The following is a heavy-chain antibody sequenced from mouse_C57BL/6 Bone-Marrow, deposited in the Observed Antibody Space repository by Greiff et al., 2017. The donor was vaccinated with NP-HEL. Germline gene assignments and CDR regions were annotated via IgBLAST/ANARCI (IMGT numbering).Heavy chain of an antibody. D-gene: IGHD1-1*01. CDR1: GYSITSGYY. CDR3: ARYYYGSREDWYFDD. Sequence: EVKLQESGPGLVKPSQSLSLTCSVTGYSITSGYYWNWIRQFPGNILEWMGYISYDGSNNYIPSLKNRISITLDTSKNQFFLKLKSVTTEDTATYYCARYYYGSREDWYFDDWGTGTTVTVSS. CDR2: ISYDGSN. V-gene: IGHV3-6*01. J-gene: IGHJ1*03.